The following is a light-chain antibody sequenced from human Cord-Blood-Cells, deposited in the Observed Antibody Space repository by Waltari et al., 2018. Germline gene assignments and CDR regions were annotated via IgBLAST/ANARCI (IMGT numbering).Light chain of an antibody. Sequence: SSELTQDPAVSVALGQTGRITCQGDSLRSYYASWYQQKPGQAPVLVIYGKNNRPSGIPDRFSCASSGNTASLTITGAQAEDEADYSCNTRDSSGNHLVFGGGTKLTVL. V-gene: IGLV3-19*01. CDR3: NTRDSSGNHLV. CDR1: SLRSYY. CDR2: GKN. J-gene: IGLJ3*02.